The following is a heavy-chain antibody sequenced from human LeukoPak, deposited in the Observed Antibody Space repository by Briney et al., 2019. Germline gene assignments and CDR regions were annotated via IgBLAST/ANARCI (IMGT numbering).Heavy chain of an antibody. CDR2: ISSSSSYI. Sequence: GGSLRLSCAASGFTFSSYSMNWVRQAPGKGLEWVSSISSSSSYIYYADSVKGRFTISRDNAKNLLFLQINSLRVEDTAVYYCARETPRRGETRDGYRWGQGTVVTVSS. CDR1: GFTFSSYS. J-gene: IGHJ4*02. CDR3: ARETPRRGETRDGYR. D-gene: IGHD5-24*01. V-gene: IGHV3-21*01.